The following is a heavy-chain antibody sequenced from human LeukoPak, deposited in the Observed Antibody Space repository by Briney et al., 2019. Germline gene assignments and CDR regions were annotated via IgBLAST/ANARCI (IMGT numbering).Heavy chain of an antibody. J-gene: IGHJ4*02. Sequence: GASVKVSCKASGYTFTSYYMHWVRQAPGQGLEWMGIINPSGGSASYAQKFQGRVTMTRDMSTSTVYMELSSLRSEDTAVYYCARPTFEWWLLLDYWGQGTLVTVSS. D-gene: IGHD2-15*01. CDR1: GYTFTSYY. CDR2: INPSGGSA. CDR3: ARPTFEWWLLLDY. V-gene: IGHV1-46*01.